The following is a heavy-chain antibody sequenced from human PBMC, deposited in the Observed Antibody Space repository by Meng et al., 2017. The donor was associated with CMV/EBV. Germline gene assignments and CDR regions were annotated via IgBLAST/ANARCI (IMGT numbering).Heavy chain of an antibody. V-gene: IGHV4-59*01. J-gene: IGHJ3*02. CDR1: GGSISSYY. D-gene: IGHD1-26*01. CDR2: IYYSGST. CDR3: ARGGALAAFDI. Sequence: GSLRLSCTVSGGSISSYYWSWIRQPPGKGLEWIGYIYYSGSTSYNPSLKSRVTISVDTSKNQFSLKLSSVTAADTAVYYCARGGALAAFDIWGQGTMVTVSS.